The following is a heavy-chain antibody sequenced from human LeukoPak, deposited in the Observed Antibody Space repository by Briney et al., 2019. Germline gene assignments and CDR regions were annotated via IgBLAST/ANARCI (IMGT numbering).Heavy chain of an antibody. CDR3: ARVNAYYDSSGYAIDY. J-gene: IGHJ4*02. Sequence: SESLSLTCAVYVGSFSGYYWSWIRQPPGKGQEWIGEINHSGSTNYNPSLKSRVTISVDTSKNQFSLKLSSVTAADTAVYYCARVNAYYDSSGYAIDYWGQGTLVTVSS. CDR1: VGSFSGYY. CDR2: INHSGST. V-gene: IGHV4-34*01. D-gene: IGHD3-22*01.